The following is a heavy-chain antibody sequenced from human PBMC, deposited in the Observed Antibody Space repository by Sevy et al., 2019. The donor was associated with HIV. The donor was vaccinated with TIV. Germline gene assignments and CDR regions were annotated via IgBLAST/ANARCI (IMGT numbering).Heavy chain of an antibody. CDR2: IHHGGAT. CDR3: TRLDSGGHSDS. V-gene: IGHV4-59*02. J-gene: IGHJ4*02. D-gene: IGHD2-15*01. Sequence: SETLSLTCTVSDGSVSGYFWSWIRQPPGRGLEWVGNIHHGGATKYNPSLKSRLTISIDTSKNPFSLIQTSATAADTAVYYCTRLDSGGHSDSWGQGTPVTVSS. CDR1: DGSVSGYF.